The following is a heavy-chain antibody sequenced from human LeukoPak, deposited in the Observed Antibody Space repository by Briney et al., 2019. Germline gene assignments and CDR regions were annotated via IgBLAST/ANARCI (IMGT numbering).Heavy chain of an antibody. CDR3: ARDPHYAGGVY. J-gene: IGHJ4*02. V-gene: IGHV1-3*01. CDR2: VNAGNGNT. Sequence: GASVKGSCKASGYTFTSHAMHWVRQAPGQRLEWMGWVNAGNGNTKYSQKFQGRVTITRDTSASTAYMELSSLRSEDTAVYYCARDPHYAGGVYWGQGTLVTVSS. CDR1: GYTFTSHA. D-gene: IGHD4-17*01.